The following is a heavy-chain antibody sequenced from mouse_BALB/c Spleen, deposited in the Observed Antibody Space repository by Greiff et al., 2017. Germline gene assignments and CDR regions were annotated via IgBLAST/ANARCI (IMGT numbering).Heavy chain of an antibody. D-gene: IGHD1-1*01. CDR2: ISDGGSYT. J-gene: IGHJ4*01. CDR1: GFTFSDYY. CDR3: ARDYGSSLYAMDY. V-gene: IGHV5-4*02. Sequence: DVKLVESGGGLVKPGGSLKLSCAASGFTFSDYYMYWVRQTPEKRLEWVATISDGGSYTYYPDSVKGRFTISRDNAKNNLYLQMSSLKSEDTAMYYCARDYGSSLYAMDYWGQGTSVTVSS.